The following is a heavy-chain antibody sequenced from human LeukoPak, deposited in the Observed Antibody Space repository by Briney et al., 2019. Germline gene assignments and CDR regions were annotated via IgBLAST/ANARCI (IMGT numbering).Heavy chain of an antibody. V-gene: IGHV3-74*01. CDR2: INNDGTST. D-gene: IGHD1-26*01. CDR1: GFNFSPSW. J-gene: IGHJ5*02. Sequence: PGGSLRLSCAASGFNFSPSWMHWVRQAPGKGPVWVSRINNDGTSTWYAESVKGRFTISRDNARNTVSLQMNSLRAEDTALYYCARDQDGVGTTIDPWGQGTLVTVSS. CDR3: ARDQDGVGTTIDP.